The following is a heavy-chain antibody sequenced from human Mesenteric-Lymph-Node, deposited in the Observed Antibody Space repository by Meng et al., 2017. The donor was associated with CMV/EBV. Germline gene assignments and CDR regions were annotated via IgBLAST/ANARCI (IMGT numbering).Heavy chain of an antibody. Sequence: RSSISSADSSCRSVLPPPGTVLHLLRYLYHSARTLYTPSLKSRVTLSPDRSKPQFSLKLNSVTAADTAVYYCAGDFGLGRYRFDFWGQGTLVTVSS. CDR3: AGDFGLGRYRFDF. V-gene: IGHV4-30-2*01. CDR2: LYHSART. CDR1: RSSISSADSS. D-gene: IGHD3-10*01. J-gene: IGHJ4*02.